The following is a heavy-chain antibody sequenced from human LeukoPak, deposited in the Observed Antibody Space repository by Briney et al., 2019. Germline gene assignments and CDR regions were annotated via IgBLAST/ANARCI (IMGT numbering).Heavy chain of an antibody. D-gene: IGHD2-15*01. J-gene: IGHJ5*02. V-gene: IGHV1-2*02. CDR2: INPNSGGT. Sequence: GASVKVSCKASGYTFTGYYMHWVRQAPGQGLEWMGWINPNSGGTNYAQKFQGRVTMTRDTSISTAYMELSRLRSEDTAVYYCARRYCSGGSCYLFWSQPWGQGTLVTVSS. CDR3: ARRYCSGGSCYLFWSQP. CDR1: GYTFTGYY.